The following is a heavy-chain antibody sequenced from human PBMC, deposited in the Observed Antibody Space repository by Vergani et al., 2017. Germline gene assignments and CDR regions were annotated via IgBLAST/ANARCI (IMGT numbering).Heavy chain of an antibody. CDR1: GYNFDIYW. D-gene: IGHD3-16*01. CDR3: ARHARYSXVTGNYVYYGMDV. J-gene: IGHJ6*02. CDR2: VYPADSDT. Sequence: EMQLVQSGAEVRKPGESVKISCRTSGYNFDIYWIGWVRQMPGKGLEWMGIVYPADSDTRYSPSFKGQVTVSADKSTSTAFLGWSGLKVTDTAIYYCARHARYSXVTGNYVYYGMDVWGQGTSVIVSS. V-gene: IGHV5-51*01.